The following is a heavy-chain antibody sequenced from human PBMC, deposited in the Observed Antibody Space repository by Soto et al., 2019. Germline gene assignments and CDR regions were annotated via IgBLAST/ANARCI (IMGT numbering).Heavy chain of an antibody. CDR1: GFSFDDYG. J-gene: IGHJ4*02. V-gene: IGHV3-9*01. CDR3: AKDNDLDRDGPFDY. CDR2: ISWNSGDI. D-gene: IGHD2-2*03. Sequence: EMQLVESGGGSVQPGRSLRLSCAASGFSFDDYGMHWVRQGPGKGLEWVSGISWNSGDIYYADSVKGRFTISRDNAKKSLYLQMNSLRTEDTALYYCAKDNDLDRDGPFDYWGQGIPVTVSS.